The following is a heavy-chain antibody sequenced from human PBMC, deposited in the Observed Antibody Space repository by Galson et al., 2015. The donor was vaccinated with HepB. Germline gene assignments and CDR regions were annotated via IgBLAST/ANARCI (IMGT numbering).Heavy chain of an antibody. D-gene: IGHD3-10*01. V-gene: IGHV1-3*01. Sequence: SVKVSCKASGYTFTSYAMHWVRQAPGQRLEWMGWINAGNGNTKYSQKFQGRVTITRDTSASTAYMELSSLRSEDTAVYYCARDTPRATGWFDPWGQGTLVTVSS. CDR3: ARDTPRATGWFDP. CDR1: GYTFTSYA. CDR2: INAGNGNT. J-gene: IGHJ5*02.